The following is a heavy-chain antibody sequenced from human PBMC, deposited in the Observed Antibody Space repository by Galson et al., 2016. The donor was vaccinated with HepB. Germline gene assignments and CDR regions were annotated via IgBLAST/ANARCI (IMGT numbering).Heavy chain of an antibody. CDR3: ARDIRRITMIQVDWFDY. J-gene: IGHJ4*02. V-gene: IGHV1-18*01. Sequence: SVKVSCKASGYNFTSYGISWVRQVPGQGLEWVGWSSAYTGKTNYAQNLQDRVTMTTDTSTNPAYMELRSLRADDTAVYYCARDIRRITMIQVDWFDYWGQGTLVTVSS. CDR2: SSAYTGKT. D-gene: IGHD3-22*01. CDR1: GYNFTSYG.